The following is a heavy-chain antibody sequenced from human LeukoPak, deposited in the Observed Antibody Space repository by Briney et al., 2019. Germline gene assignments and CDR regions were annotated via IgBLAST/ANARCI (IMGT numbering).Heavy chain of an antibody. V-gene: IGHV3-21*01. D-gene: IGHD3-10*02. Sequence: GGSLRLSCAASGFTFSSYAMNWVRQAPGKGLEWVSSITSSGDATYYADSVKGRFTISRDNAKNSLYLQMNSLRAEDTAVYYCAELGITMIGGVWGKGTTVTISS. J-gene: IGHJ6*04. CDR3: AELGITMIGGV. CDR2: ITSSGDAT. CDR1: GFTFSSYA.